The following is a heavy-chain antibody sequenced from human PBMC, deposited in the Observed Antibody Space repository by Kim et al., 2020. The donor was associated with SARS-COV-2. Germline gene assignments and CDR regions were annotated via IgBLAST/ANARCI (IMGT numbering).Heavy chain of an antibody. V-gene: IGHV1-69*13. Sequence: SVKVSCKASGGTFSSYAISWVRQAPGQGLEWMGGIIPIFGTANYAQKFQGRATITADESTSTAYMELSSLRSEDTAVYYCAREGDYYGSGSYDYWGQGTLVTVSS. CDR2: IIPIFGTA. J-gene: IGHJ4*02. D-gene: IGHD3-10*01. CDR3: AREGDYYGSGSYDY. CDR1: GGTFSSYA.